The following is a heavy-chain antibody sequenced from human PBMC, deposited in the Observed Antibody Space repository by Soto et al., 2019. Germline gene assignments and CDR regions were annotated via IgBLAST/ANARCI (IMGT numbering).Heavy chain of an antibody. CDR1: GFTFSSYA. J-gene: IGHJ5*02. Sequence: PGGSLRLSCAASGFTFSSYAMSWVRQAPGKGLEWVSAISGSGGSTYYADSVKGRFTISRDNSKNTLYLQMNSLRAEDTAVYYCAKDREMVRGPNWFDPWGQGTLVTVSS. V-gene: IGHV3-23*01. CDR3: AKDREMVRGPNWFDP. CDR2: ISGSGGST. D-gene: IGHD3-10*01.